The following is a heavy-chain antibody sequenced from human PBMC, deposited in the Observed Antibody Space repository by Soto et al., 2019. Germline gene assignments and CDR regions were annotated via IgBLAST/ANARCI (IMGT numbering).Heavy chain of an antibody. CDR1: GGTFSSYA. Sequence: QVQLVQSGAEVKKPGSSVKVSCKASGGTFSSYAISWVRQAPGQGLEWMGGIIPIFGTANYAQKFQGRVTITADESTRXANMELSSLRSEDTAVYYCARAVTVRYYYSYGMDVWGQGTTVTVSS. J-gene: IGHJ6*02. CDR2: IIPIFGTA. D-gene: IGHD4-17*01. CDR3: ARAVTVRYYYSYGMDV. V-gene: IGHV1-69*12.